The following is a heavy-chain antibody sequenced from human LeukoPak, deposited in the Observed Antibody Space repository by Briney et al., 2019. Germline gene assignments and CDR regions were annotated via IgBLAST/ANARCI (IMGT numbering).Heavy chain of an antibody. CDR2: IKKDGSEK. J-gene: IGHJ4*02. D-gene: IGHD3-10*01. CDR3: ARGPSYGSRSDYLDY. V-gene: IGHV3-7*01. Sequence: PGGSLRLSCAASGFTFSNHWMSWVRQAPGKGLEWVADIKKDGSEKNQVDSVIISRDNAKNSLYLQMNSLRAEDTAVYYRARGPSYGSRSDYLDYWGQGILVTVSS. CDR1: GFTFSNHW.